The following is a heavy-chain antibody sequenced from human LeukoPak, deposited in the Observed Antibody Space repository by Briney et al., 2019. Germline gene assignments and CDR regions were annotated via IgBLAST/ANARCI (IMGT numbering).Heavy chain of an antibody. CDR3: AGDNYGTDY. D-gene: IGHD5-18*01. CDR2: IYYSGNT. V-gene: IGHV4-61*08. Sequence: SETLSLTCTVSGGSINSGDYYWSWLRQPPGKGLEWIGYIYYSGNTYYNPSLKSRITISIDPSKNQFSLKLSSVTAADTAVYYCAGDNYGTDYWGQGTLVTVSS. CDR1: GGSINSGDYY. J-gene: IGHJ4*02.